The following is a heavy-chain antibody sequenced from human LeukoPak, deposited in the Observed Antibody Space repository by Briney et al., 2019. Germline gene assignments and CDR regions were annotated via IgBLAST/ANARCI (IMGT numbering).Heavy chain of an antibody. D-gene: IGHD3-22*01. Sequence: ASVQVSCKTSGYIFTGYWIHWVRQAPGQGLEWMGWINPNSGGTNYAQKFQGRVTMTRDTSISTAYMELSRLRSDDTAVYYCAKSKYYDSSASDYWGQGTLVTVSS. CDR1: GYIFTGYW. J-gene: IGHJ4*02. CDR3: AKSKYYDSSASDY. CDR2: INPNSGGT. V-gene: IGHV1-2*02.